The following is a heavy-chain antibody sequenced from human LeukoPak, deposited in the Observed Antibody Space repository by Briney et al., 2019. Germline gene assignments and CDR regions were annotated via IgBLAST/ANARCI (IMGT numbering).Heavy chain of an antibody. J-gene: IGHJ3*02. V-gene: IGHV3-48*02. CDR3: ARDRAYAFDN. CDR2: INIISSEI. Sequence: PGGSLRHSCAASGFTFSSYSMNWVRQAPGKGLEWVSYINIISSEIYYGDSVKGRFTISTDNAKNSVYLQMNSLRDEDTAVYYCARDRAYAFDNWGQGTMVTVSS. D-gene: IGHD3-10*01. CDR1: GFTFSSYS.